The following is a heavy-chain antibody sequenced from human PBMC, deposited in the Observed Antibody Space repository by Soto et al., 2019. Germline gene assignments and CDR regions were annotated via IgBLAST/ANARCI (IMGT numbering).Heavy chain of an antibody. Sequence: EVQLVESGGGLVQPGVSLRLSCAASGFTFSSYDMHWVRQATGKGLEWVSAIGTAGDTYYSGSVKGRFTISRENAKNSLYLQMNSLRAGDTAVYYCARGYYGSGSYFLRGALDAFDIWGQGTMVTVSS. J-gene: IGHJ3*02. V-gene: IGHV3-13*04. CDR3: ARGYYGSGSYFLRGALDAFDI. D-gene: IGHD3-10*01. CDR2: IGTAGDT. CDR1: GFTFSSYD.